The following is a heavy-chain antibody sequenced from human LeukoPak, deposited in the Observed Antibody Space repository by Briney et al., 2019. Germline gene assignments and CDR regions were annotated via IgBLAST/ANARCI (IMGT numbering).Heavy chain of an antibody. CDR3: ARVAVSGPTGWFDS. V-gene: IGHV3-21*01. Sequence: PGGSLRLSCAASGFTFSSYIMNWVRQAPGKGLEWVSSISSSSSYIHYADSVKARFTISRDNVDNVVYLEMNSLGAEDTATYYCARVAVSGPTGWFDSWGQGTLVIVSS. CDR2: ISSSSSYI. J-gene: IGHJ5*01. CDR1: GFTFSSYI. D-gene: IGHD2-8*02.